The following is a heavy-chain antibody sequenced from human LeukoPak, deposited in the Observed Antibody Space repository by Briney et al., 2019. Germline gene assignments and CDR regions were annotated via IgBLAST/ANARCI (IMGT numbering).Heavy chain of an antibody. V-gene: IGHV3-30-3*01. CDR2: ISYDGSNK. D-gene: IGHD6-19*01. J-gene: IGHJ5*02. CDR1: GFTFSSYA. Sequence: GRSLRLSCAASGFTFSSYAMHWVRQAPGKGLEWVAVISYDGSNKYYADSVKGRFTISRDNSKNTLYLQMNSLRAEDTAVYYCARACGETYSSGWGGNWFDPWGQGTLVTVSS. CDR3: ARACGETYSSGWGGNWFDP.